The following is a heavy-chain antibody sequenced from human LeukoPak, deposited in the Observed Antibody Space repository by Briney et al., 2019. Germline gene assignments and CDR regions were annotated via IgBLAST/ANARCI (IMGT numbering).Heavy chain of an antibody. CDR3: ARIGYCSGGSSPPSY. V-gene: IGHV4-39*01. D-gene: IGHD2-15*01. CDR1: GGSISSSSYY. CDR2: IYYSGSS. Sequence: SESLSLTCTVSGGSISSSSYYWGWIRQPPGKGLEWIGSIYYSGSSYYNPSLKSRVTISVDTSKNQFSLKLSSVTAADTAVYYCARIGYCSGGSSPPSYWGQGTLVTVSS. J-gene: IGHJ4*02.